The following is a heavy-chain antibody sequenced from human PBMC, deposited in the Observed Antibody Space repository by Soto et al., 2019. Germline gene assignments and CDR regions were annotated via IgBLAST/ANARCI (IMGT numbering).Heavy chain of an antibody. Sequence: SVKVSCKASGGTFSSYAISWVRQAPGQGLEWMGGIIPIFGTANYAQKFQGRVTITADESTSTAYMELSSLRSEDTAVYYCASATSSGWYGSHFDYWGHGTLVTVSS. V-gene: IGHV1-69*13. CDR2: IIPIFGTA. D-gene: IGHD6-19*01. CDR3: ASATSSGWYGSHFDY. CDR1: GGTFSSYA. J-gene: IGHJ4*01.